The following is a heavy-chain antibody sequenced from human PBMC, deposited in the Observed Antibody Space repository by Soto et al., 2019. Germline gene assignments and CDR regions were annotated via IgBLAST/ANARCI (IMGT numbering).Heavy chain of an antibody. CDR2: ISGSGGST. CDR3: AKGGQVVVAARFDC. CDR1: GLNCTSEA. J-gene: IGHJ4*02. D-gene: IGHD2-15*01. Sequence: ASGLNCTSEAMGWVRRAPVKGLEWVSAISGSGGSTYYADSVKGRFTISRDNSKNTLYLQMNSLRAEDTAVYYCAKGGQVVVAARFDCWGQGTLVTVSS. V-gene: IGHV3-23*01.